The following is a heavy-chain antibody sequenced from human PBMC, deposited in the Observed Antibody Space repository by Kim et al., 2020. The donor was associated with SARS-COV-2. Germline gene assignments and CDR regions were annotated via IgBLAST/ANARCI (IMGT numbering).Heavy chain of an antibody. V-gene: IGHV3-43*01. D-gene: IGHD1-7*01. CDR2: T. CDR3: AKTGTTFDFDY. Sequence: TYYADAVKGRFTTSRDNRKNSLYLQMNSLRTEDTALYYCAKTGTTFDFDYWGQGTLVTVSS. J-gene: IGHJ4*02.